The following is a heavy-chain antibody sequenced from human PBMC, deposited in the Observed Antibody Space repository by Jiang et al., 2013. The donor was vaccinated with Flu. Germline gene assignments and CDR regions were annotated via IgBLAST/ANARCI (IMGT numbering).Heavy chain of an antibody. Sequence: SGAEVKKPGSSVKVSCKASGGTFSSYAISWVRQAPGQGLEWMGRIIPILGIANYAQKFQGRVTITADKSTSTAYMELSSLRSEDTAVYYCARAPRFLYSSSSSYFDYWGQGTLVHRLL. CDR1: GGTFSSYA. CDR2: IIPILGIA. D-gene: IGHD6-6*01. V-gene: IGHV1-69*04. CDR3: ARAPRFLYSSSSSYFDY. J-gene: IGHJ4*02.